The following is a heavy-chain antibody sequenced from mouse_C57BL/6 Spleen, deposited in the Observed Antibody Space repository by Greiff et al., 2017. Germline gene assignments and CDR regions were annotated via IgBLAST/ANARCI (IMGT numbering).Heavy chain of an antibody. CDR2: IDPSDSYT. Sequence: QVQLQQPGAELVRPGTSVKLSCKASGYTFTSYWMHWVKQRPGQGLEWIGVIDPSDSYTNYNQKFKGKATLTVDTSSSTAYMQLSSLTSEDSAVYDCARGATEWYFDVWGTGTTVTVSS. CDR1: GYTFTSYW. CDR3: ARGATEWYFDV. J-gene: IGHJ1*03. D-gene: IGHD1-1*01. V-gene: IGHV1-59*01.